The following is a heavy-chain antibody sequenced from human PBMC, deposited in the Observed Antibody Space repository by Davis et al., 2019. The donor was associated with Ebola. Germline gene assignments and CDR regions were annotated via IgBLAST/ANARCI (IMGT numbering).Heavy chain of an antibody. V-gene: IGHV1-2*02. Sequence: ASVKVSCKASGYTFTGYYIHWVRQAPGQGLGWMGWINPNSGGTNYAQKFQGRVTMTRDTSISTAYMELSRLRSDDTAVYYCARDLEGRDSSSWSYYYYYMDVWGKGTTVTVSS. J-gene: IGHJ6*03. D-gene: IGHD6-13*01. CDR1: GYTFTGYY. CDR2: INPNSGGT. CDR3: ARDLEGRDSSSWSYYYYYMDV.